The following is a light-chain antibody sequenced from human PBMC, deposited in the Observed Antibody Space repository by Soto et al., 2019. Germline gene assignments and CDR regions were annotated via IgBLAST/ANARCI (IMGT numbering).Light chain of an antibody. V-gene: IGLV2-23*03. CDR1: SRDVGNYNL. CDR2: EGT. CDR3: CSYAGATTFVV. J-gene: IGLJ2*01. Sequence: QSVLTQPASVSGSPGQSITISCTGTSRDVGNYNLVSWYQQHPGKAPRLLLYEGTKRPSGVSSRFSASKSGNTASLTISGLQPEDEADYYCCSYAGATTFVVFGGGTKLTVL.